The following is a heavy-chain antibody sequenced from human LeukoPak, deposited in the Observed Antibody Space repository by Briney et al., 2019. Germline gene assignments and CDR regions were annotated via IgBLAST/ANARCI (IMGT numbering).Heavy chain of an antibody. Sequence: PSETLSLTCTVSGGSISSYYWNWIRQPPGKGLEWIGYIYYSGSTNYNPSLKSRVTISVDTSKNQFSLKLSSVTAADTAVYYCARFDYGSGSSGFYYYYGMDVWGQGTTVTVSS. CDR1: GGSISSYY. CDR3: ARFDYGSGSSGFYYYYGMDV. V-gene: IGHV4-59*01. D-gene: IGHD3-10*01. J-gene: IGHJ6*02. CDR2: IYYSGST.